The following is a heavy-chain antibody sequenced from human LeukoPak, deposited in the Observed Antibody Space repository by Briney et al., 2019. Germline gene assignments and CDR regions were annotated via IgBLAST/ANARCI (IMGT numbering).Heavy chain of an antibody. D-gene: IGHD3-22*01. CDR1: GYTLTELS. V-gene: IGHV1-24*01. CDR2: FDLEDGET. J-gene: IGHJ3*02. CDR3: ATNYYDSSGSFDI. Sequence: ASVKVSCKVSGYTLTELSMHWVRQAPGKGLEWMGVFDLEDGETIHAQKFQGRVTMTEDTSTDTAYMELSSLRSEDTAVYYCATNYYDSSGSFDIWGQGTMVTVSS.